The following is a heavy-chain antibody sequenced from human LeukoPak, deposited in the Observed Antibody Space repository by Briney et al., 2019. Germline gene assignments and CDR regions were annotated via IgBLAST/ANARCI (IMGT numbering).Heavy chain of an antibody. V-gene: IGHV3-7*02. Sequence: GGSLRLSCAASGFTFSNYWMSWVRQAPGKGLEWVANIKQDGSEKYYVDSVKGRFTISRDNAKSSLFLQMNSLRDEDTAVYYCATSSIALAGTVDYWGQGTLVTVSS. CDR2: IKQDGSEK. CDR1: GFTFSNYW. CDR3: ATSSIALAGTVDY. J-gene: IGHJ4*02. D-gene: IGHD6-19*01.